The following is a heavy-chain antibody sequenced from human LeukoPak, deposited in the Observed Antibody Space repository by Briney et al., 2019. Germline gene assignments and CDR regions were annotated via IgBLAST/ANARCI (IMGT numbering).Heavy chain of an antibody. CDR2: ISSSSSYI. V-gene: IGHV3-21*01. J-gene: IGHJ4*02. CDR1: GFTFSTYS. CDR3: ARASDNEYYDSSGYHYFDY. D-gene: IGHD3-22*01. Sequence: GGSLRLSCAASGFTFSTYSMNWVRQAPGKGLEWVSSISSSSSYIYYADSVKGRFTISRDNAKNSLYLQMNSLRAEDTAVYYCARASDNEYYDSSGYHYFDYWGQGTLVTVSS.